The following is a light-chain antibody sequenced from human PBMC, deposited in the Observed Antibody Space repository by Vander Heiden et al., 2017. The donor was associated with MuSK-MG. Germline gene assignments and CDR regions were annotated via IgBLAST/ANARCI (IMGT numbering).Light chain of an antibody. Sequence: DIQMTQSPSSLSASVGDRVTITCQASQDISDFLNWYQQKPGKAPELLIYDASTLETGVPSRFSGSGAGTDFTFTISSLQPEDIATYYCQQYDNLPYTFGQGTSLEI. V-gene: IGKV1-33*01. CDR1: QDISDF. CDR3: QQYDNLPYT. J-gene: IGKJ2*01. CDR2: DAS.